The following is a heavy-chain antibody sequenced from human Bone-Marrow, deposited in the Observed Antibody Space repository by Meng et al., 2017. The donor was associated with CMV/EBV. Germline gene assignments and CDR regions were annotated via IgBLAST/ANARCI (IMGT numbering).Heavy chain of an antibody. J-gene: IGHJ5*02. D-gene: IGHD3-22*01. CDR3: ARDRAHYYDSSGYYSDGNWFDP. CDR2: IIPIFGTA. Sequence: SPKVSCKASGGTSSSYAISWVRQAPGQGLEWMGGIIPIFGTANYAQKFQGRVTITTDESTSTAYMELSSLRSEDTAVYYCARDRAHYYDSSGYYSDGNWFDPWGQGTLVTVSS. CDR1: GGTSSSYA. V-gene: IGHV1-69*05.